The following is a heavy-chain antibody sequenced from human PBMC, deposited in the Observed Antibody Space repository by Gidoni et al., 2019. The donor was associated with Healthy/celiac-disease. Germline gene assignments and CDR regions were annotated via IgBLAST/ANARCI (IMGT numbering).Heavy chain of an antibody. CDR2: ISGSGGST. Sequence: EVQLLESGGGLVQPGGSLRLSCAASGFTFSSYAMSWVRQAPGKGLEWVSAISGSGGSTYYADSVKGRFTISRDNSKNTLYLQMNSLSNEDTAVYYCAKVVDSSGWNFDYWGQGTLVTVSS. J-gene: IGHJ4*02. CDR3: AKVVDSSGWNFDY. CDR1: GFTFSSYA. D-gene: IGHD6-19*01. V-gene: IGHV3-23*01.